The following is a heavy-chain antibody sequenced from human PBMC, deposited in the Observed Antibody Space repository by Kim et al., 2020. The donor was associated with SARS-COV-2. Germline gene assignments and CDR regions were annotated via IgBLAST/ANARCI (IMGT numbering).Heavy chain of an antibody. J-gene: IGHJ6*02. CDR3: VKDVWGYAGMDV. V-gene: IGHV3-23*01. CDR2: ISGTGTDT. CDR1: GFTFSNVA. Sequence: GGSRRLSCAVSGFTFSNVAMNWVRQAPGKGLEWVSAISGTGTDTYYADSVKGRVTISRDISKNTLYLEMNSLRAEDTALYYCVKDVWGYAGMDVWGQGP. D-gene: IGHD3-16*01.